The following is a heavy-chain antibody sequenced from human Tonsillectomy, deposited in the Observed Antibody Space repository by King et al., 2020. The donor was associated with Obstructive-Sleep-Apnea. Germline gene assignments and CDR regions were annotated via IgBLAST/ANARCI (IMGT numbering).Heavy chain of an antibody. D-gene: IGHD6-19*01. Sequence: QLQLQESGPGLVKPSETLSLTCTVSGGSISSSSYYWGWIRQPPGKGLEWIGSIYYSGSTYYNPSLKSRVTISVDTPKNQFSLKLSSVTAADTAVYYCARGRWLEYYFDYWGQGTLVTVSS. CDR2: IYYSGST. V-gene: IGHV4-39*07. CDR1: GGSISSSSYY. J-gene: IGHJ4*02. CDR3: ARGRWLEYYFDY.